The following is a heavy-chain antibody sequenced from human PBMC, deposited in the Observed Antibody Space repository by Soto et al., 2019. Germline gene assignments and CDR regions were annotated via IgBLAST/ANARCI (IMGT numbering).Heavy chain of an antibody. CDR1: GFTFSSYG. CDR3: ARESFNYYGSGSYLDY. V-gene: IGHV3-33*01. CDR2: IWYDGSDK. D-gene: IGHD3-10*01. J-gene: IGHJ4*02. Sequence: VQLVESGGGVVQPGRSLRLSCAASGFTFSSYGMHWVRQAPGKGLEWVAVIWYDGSDKYYADSVKGRFTISRDNSKNTLYLQMNSLRAEDTAVYYCARESFNYYGSGSYLDYWGQGTLVTVSS.